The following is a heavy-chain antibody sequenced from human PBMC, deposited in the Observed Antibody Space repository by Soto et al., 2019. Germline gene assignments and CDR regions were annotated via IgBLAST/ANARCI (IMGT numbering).Heavy chain of an antibody. Sequence: GGSLRLSCAASGFTFSSHWMSWVRQAPGKGLEWVANIKPDGSEKWYVDSVKGRFTISRDNAKNSLYLQMNSLRAEDTAVYYCARVLRGYSGFEDYYDYWGPGALVTVSS. V-gene: IGHV3-7*04. J-gene: IGHJ4*02. CDR3: ARVLRGYSGFEDYYDY. CDR2: IKPDGSEK. D-gene: IGHD5-12*01. CDR1: GFTFSSHW.